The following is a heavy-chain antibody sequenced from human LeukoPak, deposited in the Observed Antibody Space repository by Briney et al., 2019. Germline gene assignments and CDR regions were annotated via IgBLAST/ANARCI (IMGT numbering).Heavy chain of an antibody. V-gene: IGHV3-73*01. Sequence: GGSLRLSCAASGFTFSDSAMHWVRQASGKGLEWVARIRSKADNYATGYGASVKGRFTISRDDSKNTAYLQMNSLKTEDTAVYYCTGGTTVTTLDYWGQGTLVTVSS. CDR3: TGGTTVTTLDY. CDR2: IRSKADNYAT. J-gene: IGHJ4*02. D-gene: IGHD4-17*01. CDR1: GFTFSDSA.